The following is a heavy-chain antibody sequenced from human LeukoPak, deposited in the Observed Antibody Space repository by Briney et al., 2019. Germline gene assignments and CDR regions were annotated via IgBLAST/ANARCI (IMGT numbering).Heavy chain of an antibody. Sequence: GGSLRLSCAASGFTFSSYAMSWVRQAPGKGLEWVSAISGSGGSTYYADSVKGRFTISRDNSKNTLYLQMNSLRAEDTAVYYCWFRHQLLSIDYWGQGTLVTVSS. CDR1: GFTFSSYA. CDR2: ISGSGGST. CDR3: WFRHQLLSIDY. D-gene: IGHD2-2*01. V-gene: IGHV3-23*01. J-gene: IGHJ4*02.